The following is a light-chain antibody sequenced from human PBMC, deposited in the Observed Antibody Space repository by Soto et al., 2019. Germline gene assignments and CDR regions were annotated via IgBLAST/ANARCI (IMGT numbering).Light chain of an antibody. V-gene: IGKV1-33*01. CDR2: DAS. Sequence: DIQMTQSPSSLSASVGDRVTITCQASQDITNYLNWYQQRPGKAPKLLIYDASIFETGVPSRFSGCGSCTDFTFTISGLQPEDIATYYYQHYDYLPLTFGRGTKVEIK. CDR3: QHYDYLPLT. J-gene: IGKJ4*01. CDR1: QDITNY.